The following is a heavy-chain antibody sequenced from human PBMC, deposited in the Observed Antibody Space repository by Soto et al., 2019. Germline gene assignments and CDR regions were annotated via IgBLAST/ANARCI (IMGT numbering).Heavy chain of an antibody. D-gene: IGHD3-16*01. V-gene: IGHV1-8*01. CDR2: INPNSGNI. CDR3: ARGRAWGSYSLLDY. CDR1: GNTFTSYD. Sequence: QVQLVQSGAEVKKPGAPVKVSCKASGNTFTSYDINWVRQATGHGLEWMGWINPNSGNIGYAQQFQGRVTMTRDTAMRIAYMEVSRLRSDDTAVYYCARGRAWGSYSLLDYWGQGTLVTVSS. J-gene: IGHJ4*02.